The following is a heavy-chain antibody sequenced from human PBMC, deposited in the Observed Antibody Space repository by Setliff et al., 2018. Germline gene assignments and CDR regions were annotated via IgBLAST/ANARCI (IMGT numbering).Heavy chain of an antibody. Sequence: SETLSLTCIVSGGSINSYYWNWIRQPPGKGLEWIGYIYYSGSTYYNPSLKSRVTISVDTSKNQFSLKLSSVTAADTAVYYCARADYGDYGNWFDPWGQGTLVTVSS. CDR2: IYYSGST. D-gene: IGHD4-17*01. CDR1: GGSINSYY. V-gene: IGHV4-59*08. CDR3: ARADYGDYGNWFDP. J-gene: IGHJ5*02.